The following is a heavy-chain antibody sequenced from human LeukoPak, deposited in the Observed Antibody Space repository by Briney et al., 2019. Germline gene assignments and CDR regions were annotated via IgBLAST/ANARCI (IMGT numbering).Heavy chain of an antibody. D-gene: IGHD3-3*01. J-gene: IGHJ4*02. CDR2: INHSGST. V-gene: IGHV4-34*01. CDR1: GGSFSGYY. Sequence: SETLSLTFAVYGGSFSGYYWSWIRQPPGKGLEWIGEINHSGSTNYNPSLKSRVTISVDTSKNQFSLKLSSVTAADTAVYYCARHSPYYDIWSGYFFDYWGQGTLVTVSS. CDR3: ARHSPYYDIWSGYFFDY.